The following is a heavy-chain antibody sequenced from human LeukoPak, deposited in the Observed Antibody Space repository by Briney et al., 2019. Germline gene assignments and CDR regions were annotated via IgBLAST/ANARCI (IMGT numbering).Heavy chain of an antibody. CDR2: ISSTSSYI. CDR3: TRDPGTDYSTYYFDY. V-gene: IGHV3-21*01. J-gene: IGHJ4*02. CDR1: GFTLSRYN. D-gene: IGHD4-11*01. Sequence: AGGSLRLSCAASGFTLSRYNMNWVRQAPGKGLEWVSSISSTSSYIYYADSVKGRFTISGDNAKNSLYLQMNSLRAEDTAVYYCTRDPGTDYSTYYFDYWGQGTLVTVSS.